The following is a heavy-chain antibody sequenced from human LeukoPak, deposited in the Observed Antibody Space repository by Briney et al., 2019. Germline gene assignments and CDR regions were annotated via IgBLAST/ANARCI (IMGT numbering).Heavy chain of an antibody. CDR3: ARDAYRGSYYSYYYYMDV. D-gene: IGHD1-26*01. Sequence: QPGGSLRLSCAASGFTFSSYGMSWVRQAPGKGLEWVSAISGSGGSTYYADSVKGRFTISRDNAKNSLYLQMNSLRAEDTALYYCARDAYRGSYYSYYYYMDVWGKGTTVTVSS. CDR1: GFTFSSYG. V-gene: IGHV3-23*01. CDR2: ISGSGGST. J-gene: IGHJ6*03.